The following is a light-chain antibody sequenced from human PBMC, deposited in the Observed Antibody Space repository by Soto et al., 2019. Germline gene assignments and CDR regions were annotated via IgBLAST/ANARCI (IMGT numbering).Light chain of an antibody. Sequence: EIVLTQSPATLSLSPGERASLSCRASQSISRYLAWYQQRPGQAPRLLIYDASSRATGIPARFSGSGSGTEFTLIISSLQSEDSAVYYCQQYDNWPITFGQGTRLEIK. CDR1: QSISRY. J-gene: IGKJ5*01. V-gene: IGKV3D-15*01. CDR2: DAS. CDR3: QQYDNWPIT.